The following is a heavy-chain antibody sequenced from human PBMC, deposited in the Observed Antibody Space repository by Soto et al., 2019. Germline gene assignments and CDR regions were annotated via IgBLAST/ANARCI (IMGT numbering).Heavy chain of an antibody. Sequence: GGSLRLSCAASGFTFSSYSMNWVRQAPGKGLEWVSSISSSSSYIYYADSVKGRFTISRDNAKNSLYLQMNSLRAEDTAVYYCARVPEFWSGLDDAFDIWGQGTMVTVSS. CDR2: ISSSSSYI. J-gene: IGHJ3*02. D-gene: IGHD3-3*01. CDR1: GFTFSSYS. V-gene: IGHV3-21*01. CDR3: ARVPEFWSGLDDAFDI.